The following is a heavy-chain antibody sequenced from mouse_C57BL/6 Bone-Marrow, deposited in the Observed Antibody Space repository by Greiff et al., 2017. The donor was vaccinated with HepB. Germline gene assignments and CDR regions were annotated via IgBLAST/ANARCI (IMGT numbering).Heavy chain of an antibody. V-gene: IGHV1-50*01. CDR3: APYLCY. CDR1: GYTFTSYW. CDR2: IDPSDSYT. Sequence: QVQLQQSGAELVKPGASVKLSCKASGYTFTSYWMQWVKQRPGQGLEWIGEIDPSDSYTNYNQKFKGKATLTVDTSSSTAYMQLSSLTSEDSAVYYCAPYLCYWGQGTTLTVSS. D-gene: IGHD5-5*01. J-gene: IGHJ2*01.